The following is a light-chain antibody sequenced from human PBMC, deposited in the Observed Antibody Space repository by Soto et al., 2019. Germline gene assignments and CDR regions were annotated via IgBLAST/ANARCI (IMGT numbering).Light chain of an antibody. J-gene: IGKJ5*01. V-gene: IGKV1-39*01. CDR1: KSISNF. Sequence: DIQMTQSPSSLSASVGDRVTITCRASKSISNFLNWYQQKPGKAPKLLIYGASNLQSGVPSRFSGSGSGTDFTLTVSNLQAEDLATYYCQQSFSTPRITFGQGTRLDIK. CDR2: GAS. CDR3: QQSFSTPRIT.